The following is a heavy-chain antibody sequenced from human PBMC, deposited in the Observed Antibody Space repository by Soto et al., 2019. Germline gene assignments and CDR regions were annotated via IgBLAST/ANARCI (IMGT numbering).Heavy chain of an antibody. CDR3: ARDQLEGNWFDP. Sequence: LSLTCAVSGGSISSSNWWSWVRQPPGKGLEWIGEIYHSGSTNYNPSLKSRVTISVDTSKNQFSLKLSSVTAADTAVYYCARDQLEGNWFDPWGQGTLVTVSS. CDR1: GGSISSSNW. CDR2: IYHSGST. J-gene: IGHJ5*02. V-gene: IGHV4-4*02. D-gene: IGHD1-1*01.